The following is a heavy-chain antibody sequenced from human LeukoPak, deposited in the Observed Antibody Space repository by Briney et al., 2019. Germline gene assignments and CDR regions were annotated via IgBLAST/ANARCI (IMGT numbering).Heavy chain of an antibody. J-gene: IGHJ4*02. CDR2: ISADGTTK. V-gene: IGHV3-30*07. CDR3: VRGGGSFDS. CDR1: GFIFRKYA. Sequence: GGSLRLSCAPSGFIFRKYAMHCVPQAAGKGLEWVSVISADGTTKYYADSVKGRFTVSRDNANNSLYLQMNSLRAEDTAVYYCVRGGGSFDSWGQGTLVTVSS. D-gene: IGHD1-26*01.